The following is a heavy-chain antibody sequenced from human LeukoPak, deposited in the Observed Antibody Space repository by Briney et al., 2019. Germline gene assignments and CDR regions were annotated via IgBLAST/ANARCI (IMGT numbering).Heavy chain of an antibody. Sequence: PSETLSLTCTVSGDSISSGGYHWSWIRQHPGKGLEWIGYIYYSGSTYYNPSLKSRVTILLDTSKNQCSLKLTSVSAADTAVYYCARLKLGAYFDLWGRGTLVTVSS. V-gene: IGHV4-31*03. D-gene: IGHD3-16*01. CDR1: GDSISSGGYH. CDR2: IYYSGST. CDR3: ARLKLGAYFDL. J-gene: IGHJ2*01.